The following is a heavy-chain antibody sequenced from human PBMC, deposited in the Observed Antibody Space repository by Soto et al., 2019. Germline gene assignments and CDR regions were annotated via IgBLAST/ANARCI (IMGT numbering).Heavy chain of an antibody. J-gene: IGHJ4*02. CDR1: GYRFTSYG. V-gene: IGHV1-18*01. Sequence: ASVKVSCKASGYRFTSYGISWVRQAPGQGLEWMGXINXXXGKTNXAXXLXXXVTMTRDTSTSTAYMELRSMRSDDTAAYYCARDISYYDSSGNYYAFDSWGQGTLVTVSS. D-gene: IGHD3-22*01. CDR3: ARDISYYDSSGNYYAFDS. CDR2: INXXXGKT.